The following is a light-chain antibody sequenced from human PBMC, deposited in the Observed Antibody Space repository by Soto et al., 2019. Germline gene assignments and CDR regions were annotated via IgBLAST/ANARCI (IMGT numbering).Light chain of an antibody. CDR2: YDS. J-gene: IGLJ2*01. CDR1: NIGSKS. CDR3: QVWDSSSDHREV. Sequence: SYELTQPPSVSVAPGKTARITCGGNNIGSKSVHWYQQKPGQAPVLVIYYDSDRHSGIPERFSGSNSGNTATLPISRVEAGDESDYYCQVWDSSSDHREVFGGGTKLTVL. V-gene: IGLV3-21*04.